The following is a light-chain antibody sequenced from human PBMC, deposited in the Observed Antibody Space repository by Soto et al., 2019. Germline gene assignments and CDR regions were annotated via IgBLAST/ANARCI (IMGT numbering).Light chain of an antibody. CDR3: QQRSSWPRT. J-gene: IGKJ1*01. V-gene: IGKV3D-20*02. CDR1: QSVSSSY. CDR2: GAS. Sequence: MVLTRSAAGLSVSPGERATLXGRXSQSVSSSYLAWYQQKPGQAPRLLIYGASNRASGIPARFSGSGSGTDFTLTISSLEPEDFALYYCQQRSSWPRTFGQGTKVDIK.